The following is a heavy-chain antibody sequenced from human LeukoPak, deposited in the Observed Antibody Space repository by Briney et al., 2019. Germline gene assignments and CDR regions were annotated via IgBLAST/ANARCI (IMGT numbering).Heavy chain of an antibody. CDR3: ATQPMQLGYCSGGSCYYYYYYYMDV. D-gene: IGHD2-15*01. V-gene: IGHV1-8*01. CDR2: TNPNSGNT. CDR1: GYTFTSYD. J-gene: IGHJ6*03. Sequence: ASVKVSCKASGYTFTSYDINWVRQATGQGLEWMGWTNPNSGNTGYAQKFQGRVTITRNTSISTAYMELSSLRSEDTAVYYCATQPMQLGYCSGGSCYYYYYYYMDVWGKGTTVTVSS.